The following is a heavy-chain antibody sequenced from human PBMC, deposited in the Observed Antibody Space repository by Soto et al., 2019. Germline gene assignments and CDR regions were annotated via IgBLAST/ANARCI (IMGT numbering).Heavy chain of an antibody. D-gene: IGHD2-15*01. Sequence: GGSLRLSCAASGFTFSNFAMYWARQAPGKGLEWVTVISYDGSHKYYADSVKGRFTISRDNSKNTLYLQTNNLRAEDSAVYFCARDYSYQRAMDVWGQGTTVTVSS. CDR3: ARDYSYQRAMDV. V-gene: IGHV3-30-3*01. J-gene: IGHJ6*02. CDR2: ISYDGSHK. CDR1: GFTFSNFA.